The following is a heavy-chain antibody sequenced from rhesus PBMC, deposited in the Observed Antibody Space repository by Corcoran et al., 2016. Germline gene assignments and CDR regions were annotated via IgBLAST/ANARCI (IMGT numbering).Heavy chain of an antibody. J-gene: IGHJ4*01. Sequence: EVQLVESGGGLVQPGGSLRLSCAASGFTFIDYYIYWVRQAPGKGLEVVGFIKRKAYGGTAENAASVKGRFTLSRDDSKSIAYLQMNSLQTEDTAVYYCTTNLGFYDTSYYVDYWGQGVLVTVSS. CDR2: IKRKAYGGTA. CDR1: GFTFIDYY. V-gene: IGHV3-184*01. D-gene: IGHD3-28*01. CDR3: TTNLGFYDTSYYVDY.